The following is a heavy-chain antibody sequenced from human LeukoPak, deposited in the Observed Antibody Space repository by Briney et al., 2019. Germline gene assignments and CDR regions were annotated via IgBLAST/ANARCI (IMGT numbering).Heavy chain of an antibody. J-gene: IGHJ4*02. D-gene: IGHD1-26*01. CDR1: GFTFSSYS. CDR2: ISSSSSTI. V-gene: IGHV3-48*04. CDR3: AKDNIGSYGGFFDY. Sequence: PGGSLRLSCAASGFTFSSYSMNWVRQAPGKGLEWVSYISSSSSTIYYADSVKGRFTISRDNAKNSLYLQMNSLRAEDTALYYCAKDNIGSYGGFFDYWGQGTLVTVSS.